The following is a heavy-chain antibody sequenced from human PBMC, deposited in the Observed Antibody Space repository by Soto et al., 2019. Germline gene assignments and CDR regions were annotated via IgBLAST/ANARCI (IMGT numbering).Heavy chain of an antibody. CDR2: ISYDGSNK. D-gene: IGHD3-3*01. J-gene: IGHJ4*02. V-gene: IGHV3-30-3*01. CDR3: ARDKRDLRFLEWSYYFDY. Sequence: QVQLVESGGGVVQPGRSLRLSCAPSGFTFSNYAMHWVRQAPGKGLEWVAVISYDGSNKYYADSVKGRFTISRDNSTNTLYLQMNSLRAEDTAVYYCARDKRDLRFLEWSYYFDYWGQGTLVTVSS. CDR1: GFTFSNYA.